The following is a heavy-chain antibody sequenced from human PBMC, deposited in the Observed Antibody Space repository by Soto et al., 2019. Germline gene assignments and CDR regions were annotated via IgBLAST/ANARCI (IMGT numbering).Heavy chain of an antibody. CDR3: ARAISGYVT. V-gene: IGHV1-3*01. CDR1: GINYNTYA. CDR2: INAGNGDT. J-gene: IGHJ4*02. Sequence: QVQLVQSGAEMKKPGASVKLSCKTSGINYNTYAIHWVRQAPGQGLEWMGWINAGNGDTRYSQNFQGRVTLTRDTSASTVYMDLDRLKSEETGVYYCARAISGYVTWGQGTLVTVSS. D-gene: IGHD5-12*01.